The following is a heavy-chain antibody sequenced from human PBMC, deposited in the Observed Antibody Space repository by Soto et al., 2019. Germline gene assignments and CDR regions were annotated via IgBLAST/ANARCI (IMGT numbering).Heavy chain of an antibody. CDR3: ARDGSYYDFSRDLRSATAL. V-gene: IGHV1-46*01. CDR2: INASCGST. J-gene: IGHJ6*02. Sequence: QGLEWMGIINASCGSTSYAQKFQGRVTMTRDTSTSTVYMELSSLRSEDTAVYYCARDGSYYDFSRDLRSATALRGHRTALPVSS. D-gene: IGHD3-3*01.